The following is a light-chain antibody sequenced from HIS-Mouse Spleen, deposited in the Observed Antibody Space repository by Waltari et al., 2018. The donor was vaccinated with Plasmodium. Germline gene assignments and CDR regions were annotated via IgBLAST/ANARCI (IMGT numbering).Light chain of an antibody. CDR2: KDS. V-gene: IGLV3-25*03. CDR3: QSADSSGTYVV. CDR1: PLPKQY. J-gene: IGLJ2*01. Sequence: SYELTQPPPVSVSPGQTARITCSGDPLPKQYAYWYQQKPGTAPVLVIYKDSERPSGIPERFSGSSSGTTVTLTISGVQAEDEADYYCQSADSSGTYVVFGGGTKLTVL.